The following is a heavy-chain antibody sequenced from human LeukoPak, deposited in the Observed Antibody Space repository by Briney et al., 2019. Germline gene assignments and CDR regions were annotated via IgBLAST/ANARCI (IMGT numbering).Heavy chain of an antibody. CDR1: EFTFSSYW. D-gene: IGHD4-17*01. J-gene: IGHJ4*02. Sequence: GGSLRLSCAASEFTFSSYWMSWVRQAPGKGLEWVANIKQDGGQIYYLESVKGRFTVSRDNAKNSLYLQMNSLRAEDTAVYYCARLGARQMLEYWGQGTLVTISS. V-gene: IGHV3-7*01. CDR2: IKQDGGQI. CDR3: ARLGARQMLEY.